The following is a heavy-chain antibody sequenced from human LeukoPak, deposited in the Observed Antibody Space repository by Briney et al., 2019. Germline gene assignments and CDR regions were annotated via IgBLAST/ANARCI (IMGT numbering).Heavy chain of an antibody. Sequence: PSQTLSLTCAVSGGSISSGGYYWTWIRQPAGKGLEWIGRISTSGNTNYNPSLKSRVTISVDTSKNQFSLKLSSVTAADTAVYYCARAGALYYYMDVWGKGTTVTISS. V-gene: IGHV4-61*02. CDR3: ARAGALYYYMDV. J-gene: IGHJ6*03. D-gene: IGHD1-26*01. CDR2: ISTSGNT. CDR1: GGSISSGGYY.